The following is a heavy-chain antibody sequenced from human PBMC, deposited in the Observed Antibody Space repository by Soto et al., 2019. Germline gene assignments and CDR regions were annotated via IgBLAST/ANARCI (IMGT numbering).Heavy chain of an antibody. D-gene: IGHD4-17*01. CDR2: MNPNSGNT. Sequence: QVPLVQSGAEVKKPGASVKVSCKASGYTCTSYDITWVRQPTGKGLEWMGWMNPNSGNTGYAQKFQGRVTMTRDTSLSPAYMELSSLRSEDTAVYYCARGKAGDYAGWGQGPLVTVSS. J-gene: IGHJ4*01. V-gene: IGHV1-8*01. CDR1: GYTCTSYD. CDR3: ARGKAGDYAG.